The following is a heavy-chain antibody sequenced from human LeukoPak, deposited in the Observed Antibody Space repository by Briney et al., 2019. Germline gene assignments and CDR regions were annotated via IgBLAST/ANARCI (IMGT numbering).Heavy chain of an antibody. CDR1: GGSISSGGYS. J-gene: IGHJ5*02. CDR2: IYHSGST. D-gene: IGHD2-2*02. V-gene: IGHV4-30-2*01. CDR3: ARALYCSSTSCYSENWFDP. Sequence: SETLSLTCAASGGSISSGGYSWSWIRQPPGKGLEWIGYIYHSGSTYYNPSLKSRVTISVDRSKNQFSLKLSSVTAADTAVYYCARALYCSSTSCYSENWFDPWGQGTLVTVSS.